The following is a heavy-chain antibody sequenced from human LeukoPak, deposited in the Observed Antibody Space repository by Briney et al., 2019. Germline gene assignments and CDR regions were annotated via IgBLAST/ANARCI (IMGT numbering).Heavy chain of an antibody. V-gene: IGHV3-66*01. D-gene: IGHD3-3*01. J-gene: IGHJ4*02. Sequence: GGSLRLSCEASGLXVSSTYISWVRQTPGKGLEWVSVIYSGGSTYYADSVKGRFTISRDNSKNTLYLQMNSLRAEDTAVYYCARDLLEWYFDYWGQGTLVTVSS. CDR3: ARDLLEWYFDY. CDR1: GLXVSSTY. CDR2: IYSGGST.